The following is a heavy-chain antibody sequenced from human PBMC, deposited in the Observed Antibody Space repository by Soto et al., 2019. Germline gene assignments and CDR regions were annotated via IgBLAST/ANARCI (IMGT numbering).Heavy chain of an antibody. CDR2: ISAYNGNT. Sequence: QVQLVQSGAEVKKPGASVKVSCKASGYTFTSYGISWVRQAPGQGLEWMGWISAYNGNTNYAQKRQGRVTMTTDTSRSKAYRGLRGRGSDATAGYYCARSGGKVLWFGRIVDYWGQGTLVTVSS. V-gene: IGHV1-18*01. CDR3: ARSGGKVLWFGRIVDY. D-gene: IGHD3-10*01. CDR1: GYTFTSYG. J-gene: IGHJ4*02.